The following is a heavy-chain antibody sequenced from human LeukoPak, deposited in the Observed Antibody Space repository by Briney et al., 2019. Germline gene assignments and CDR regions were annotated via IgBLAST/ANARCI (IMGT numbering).Heavy chain of an antibody. V-gene: IGHV3-48*03. J-gene: IGHJ5*02. Sequence: GGSLRLSCAASGFTFSSYEMNWVRQAPGKGLEWVSYISSSGSTIYYADSVKGRFTISRDNAKNSLYLQMNSLRAEDTAVYYCARGSVVVVAASWFDPWGQGTLVTVSS. CDR1: GFTFSSYE. CDR3: ARGSVVVVAASWFDP. D-gene: IGHD2-15*01. CDR2: ISSSGSTI.